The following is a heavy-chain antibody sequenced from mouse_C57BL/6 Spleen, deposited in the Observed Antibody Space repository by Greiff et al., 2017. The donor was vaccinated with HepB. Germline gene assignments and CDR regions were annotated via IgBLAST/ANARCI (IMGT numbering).Heavy chain of an antibody. D-gene: IGHD2-5*01. CDR1: GFTFSDYG. J-gene: IGHJ2*01. CDR3: ARPDYYSNPFDY. V-gene: IGHV5-17*01. Sequence: EVKLVESGGGLVKPGGSLKLSCAASGFTFSDYGMHWVRQAPEKGLEWVAYISSGSSTIYYADTVKGRFTISRDNAKNTLFLQMTRLRSEDTAMYYCARPDYYSNPFDYWGQGTTLTVSS. CDR2: ISSGSSTI.